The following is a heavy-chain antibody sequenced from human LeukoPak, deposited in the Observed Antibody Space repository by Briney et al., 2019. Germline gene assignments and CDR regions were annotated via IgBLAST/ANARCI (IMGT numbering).Heavy chain of an antibody. CDR3: ARGELPGDWDY. CDR2: INHSGST. D-gene: IGHD1-26*01. V-gene: IGHV4-34*01. CDR1: GGSFSGYY. J-gene: IGHJ4*02. Sequence: SETLSLTCAVYGGSFSGYYWSWIRQPPGKGLEWIGEINHSGSTSYNPSLKSRVTISADTSKNQFSLKLSSVTAADTAVYYCARGELPGDWDYWGQGTLVTVSS.